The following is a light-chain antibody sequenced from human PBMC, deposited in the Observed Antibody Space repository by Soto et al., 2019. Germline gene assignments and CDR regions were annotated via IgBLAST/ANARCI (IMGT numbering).Light chain of an antibody. CDR1: QSVDRAY. CDR2: GSS. V-gene: IGKV3-20*01. J-gene: IGKJ2*01. CDR3: YQYRDPPPDT. Sequence: EVVLTQSPGTLSLSPGERATLSCRASQSVDRAYLAWYQHNPGQAPRLLMYGSSNRASDIPDRFSGSGSGTDLTLNISRLGAAGFAGYFCYQYRDPPPDTFGQGNKLDVK.